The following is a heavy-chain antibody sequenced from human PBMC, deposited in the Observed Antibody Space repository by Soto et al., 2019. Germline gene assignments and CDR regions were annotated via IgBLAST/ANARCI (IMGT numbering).Heavy chain of an antibody. D-gene: IGHD6-19*01. V-gene: IGHV3-23*01. CDR3: ARRSSGWYFDY. J-gene: IGHJ4*02. CDR1: GFTFSSYA. CDR2: ISGSGGST. Sequence: EVQLLESGGGLVQPGGSLRLSCAASGFTFSSYAMSWVRQAPGKGLEWVSVISGSGGSTYYADSVKGRFTISRDNSKNPLYLQMNSLRAEDTAVYYCARRSSGWYFDYWGQGTLVTVSS.